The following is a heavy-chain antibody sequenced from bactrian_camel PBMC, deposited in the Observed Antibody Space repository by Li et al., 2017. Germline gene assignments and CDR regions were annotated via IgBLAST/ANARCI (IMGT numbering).Heavy chain of an antibody. V-gene: IGHV3S1*01. D-gene: IGHD7*01. Sequence: QVQLVESGGGSVKAGTSLRLSCKLSGDTISRYCVGWLREATEKGREGIAAVYSRGGVTHVADSVKDRFTISTDTAKNTVFLQMNSLKPEDSAMYYCAAAPRYSESCSGGVRTVWNYWGQGTQVTVS. CDR2: VYSRGGVT. J-gene: IGHJ4*01. CDR3: AAAPRYSESCSGGVRTVWNY. CDR1: GDTISRYC.